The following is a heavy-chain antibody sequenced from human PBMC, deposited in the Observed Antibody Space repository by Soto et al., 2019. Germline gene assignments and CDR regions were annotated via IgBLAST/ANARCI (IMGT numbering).Heavy chain of an antibody. D-gene: IGHD3-16*01. Sequence: SETLSLNCTVSDGSISTYYWNWIRQPPGKGLEWIGYVYYSGSTKYNPSLRSRVTISVDTSKNQFSLKLTSVTAADTALYFCARDEGVNSYGFDSWGQGILVTVSS. J-gene: IGHJ4*02. CDR3: ARDEGVNSYGFDS. CDR1: DGSISTYY. V-gene: IGHV4-59*01. CDR2: VYYSGST.